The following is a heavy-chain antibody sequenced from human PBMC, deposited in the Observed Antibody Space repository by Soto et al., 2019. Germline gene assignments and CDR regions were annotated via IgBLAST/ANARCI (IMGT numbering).Heavy chain of an antibody. V-gene: IGHV3-23*04. D-gene: IGHD3-10*01. Sequence: VQLVESGGGVVQPGRSLRLSCAASGFTFSSYGMHWVRQAPGKGLEWVSAISGSGGSTYYADSVKGRFTISRDNSKNRLYLQMNSQRADDTAVYYCAKRPPTYYDGSGSYYPQYYGMDVWGQGTTVTVSS. CDR2: ISGSGGST. CDR1: GFTFSSYG. J-gene: IGHJ6*02. CDR3: AKRPPTYYDGSGSYYPQYYGMDV.